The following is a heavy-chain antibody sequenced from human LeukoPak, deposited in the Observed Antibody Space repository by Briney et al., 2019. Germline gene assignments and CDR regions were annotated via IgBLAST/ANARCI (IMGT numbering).Heavy chain of an antibody. CDR1: GGSISSGGYS. V-gene: IGHV4-30-2*05. CDR2: IYHSGST. Sequence: SETLSLTCAVSGGSISSGGYSWSWIRQPPGKGLEWIGYIYHSGSTYYNPSLKSRVTISVDTSKNQFSLKLSSVTAVDTAVYYCARGSYVLWFGELLSESPYYFDYWGQGTLVTVSS. CDR3: ARGSYVLWFGELLSESPYYFDY. D-gene: IGHD3-10*01. J-gene: IGHJ4*02.